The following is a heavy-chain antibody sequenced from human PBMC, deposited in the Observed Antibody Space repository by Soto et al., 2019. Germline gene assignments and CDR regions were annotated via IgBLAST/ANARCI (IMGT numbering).Heavy chain of an antibody. CDR1: GLSFNIYW. Sequence: EVQLVESGGGLVQPGGSLRLSCAASGLSFNIYWMHWVRQVPGKGLVWLARINSDGSHTIYVDSVKGRFTISRDNAKNTVFVQMDSLRDEGTGVYYCAGGMAGLDVWGQGTTVTVSS. CDR3: AGGMAGLDV. J-gene: IGHJ6*02. CDR2: INSDGSHT. V-gene: IGHV3-74*01.